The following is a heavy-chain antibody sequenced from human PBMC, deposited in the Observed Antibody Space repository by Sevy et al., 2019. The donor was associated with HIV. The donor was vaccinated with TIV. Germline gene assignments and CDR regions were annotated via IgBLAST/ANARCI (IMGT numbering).Heavy chain of an antibody. V-gene: IGHV1-69*13. J-gene: IGHJ3*02. CDR3: AREGGVATTGDNDAFDI. CDR1: GDTFSTYG. Sequence: ASVKFSCKASGDTFSTYGLSWVRQAPGQGLEWMGGIIPIFGTPNYAQKFQGRVTITADESASTAYMELSSLRSEDTALYYCAREGGVATTGDNDAFDIWGHGTFVTVSS. CDR2: IIPIFGTP. D-gene: IGHD7-27*01.